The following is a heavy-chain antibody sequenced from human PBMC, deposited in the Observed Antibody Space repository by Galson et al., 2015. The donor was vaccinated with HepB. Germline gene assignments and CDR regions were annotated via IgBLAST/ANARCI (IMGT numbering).Heavy chain of an antibody. Sequence: SVKVSCKVSGYTLTELSMHWVRQAPGKGLEWMGGFDPEDGETIYAQKFQGRVTMTEDTSTDTAYMELSSLRSEDTAVYYCATLGGYSYGYTAYWGQGTLVTVSS. CDR2: FDPEDGET. V-gene: IGHV1-24*01. D-gene: IGHD5-18*01. J-gene: IGHJ4*02. CDR3: ATLGGYSYGYTAY. CDR1: GYTLTELS.